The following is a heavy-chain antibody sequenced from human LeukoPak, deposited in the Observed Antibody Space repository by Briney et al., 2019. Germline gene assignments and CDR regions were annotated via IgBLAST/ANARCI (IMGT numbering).Heavy chain of an antibody. CDR1: GYSFTSYG. D-gene: IGHD5-12*01. V-gene: IGHV1-18*01. J-gene: IGHJ4*02. CDR2: ISTYNANT. CDR3: ARGEVEMATIY. Sequence: ASVKVSCKASGYSFTSYGISWVRQAPGQGLEWMGWISTYNANTNYALKLQGRVTLTTDTSTSTAYMELKSLRSDDTAVYYCARGEVEMATIYWGQGTLVTVSS.